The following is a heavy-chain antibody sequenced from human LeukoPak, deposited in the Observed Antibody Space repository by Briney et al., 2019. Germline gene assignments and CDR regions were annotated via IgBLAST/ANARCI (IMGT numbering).Heavy chain of an antibody. J-gene: IGHJ4*02. D-gene: IGHD4-17*01. Sequence: PSETLSLTCTVSGGSISSYYWSWIRQPPGKGLEWIGYIYYSGGTNYNPSLKSRVTISVDTSKNQFSLKLSSVTAADTAVYYCASSHSDYGDYYFDYWGQGTLVTVSS. CDR1: GGSISSYY. CDR2: IYYSGGT. V-gene: IGHV4-59*01. CDR3: ASSHSDYGDYYFDY.